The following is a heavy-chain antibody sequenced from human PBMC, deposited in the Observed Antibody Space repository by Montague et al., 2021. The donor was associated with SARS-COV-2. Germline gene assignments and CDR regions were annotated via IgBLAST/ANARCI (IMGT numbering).Heavy chain of an antibody. CDR1: GGSFSGHY. CDR3: ARGRIEVSMIVVVMTGASYYMDV. J-gene: IGHJ6*03. CDR2: INHSGST. D-gene: IGHD3-22*01. V-gene: IGHV4-34*01. Sequence: SETLSLTCGVYGGSFSGHYWSWIRQPPGKGLEWIGEINHSGSTNYNPSLKSRVTTSADTSKNQFSLKLRSVTAADTAVYYCARGRIEVSMIVVVMTGASYYMDVWGRGTTVTVSS.